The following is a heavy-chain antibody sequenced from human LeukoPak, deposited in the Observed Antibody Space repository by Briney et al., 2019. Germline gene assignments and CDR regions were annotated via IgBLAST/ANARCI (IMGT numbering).Heavy chain of an antibody. CDR3: ARDVRGVKWDPEYYFDY. J-gene: IGHJ4*02. CDR1: GYSISSGYY. CDR2: IYHSGST. Sequence: SETLSLTCTVSGYSISSGYYWGWIRQPPGKGLEWIGSIYHSGSTYYNPSLKSRVTISVDTSKNQFSLKLSSVTAADTAVYYCARDVRGVKWDPEYYFDYWGQGTLVTVSS. V-gene: IGHV4-38-2*02. D-gene: IGHD3-10*02.